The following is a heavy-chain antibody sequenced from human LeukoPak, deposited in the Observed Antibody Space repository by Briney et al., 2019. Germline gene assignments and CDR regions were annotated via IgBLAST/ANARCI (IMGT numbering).Heavy chain of an antibody. CDR3: ARGYSSYPY. D-gene: IGHD6-6*01. CDR1: GFTFSSYA. V-gene: IGHV3-30-3*01. Sequence: GGSLRLSCAASGFTFSSYAMHWVRQAPGKGPEWVAVISYDGSNKYYADSVKGRFTISRDNSKNTLYLQMNSLRAEDTAVYYCARGYSSYPYWGQGTLVTVSS. J-gene: IGHJ4*02. CDR2: ISYDGSNK.